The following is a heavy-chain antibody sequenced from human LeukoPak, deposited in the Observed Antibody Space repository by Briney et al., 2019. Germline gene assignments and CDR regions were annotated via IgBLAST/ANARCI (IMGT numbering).Heavy chain of an antibody. V-gene: IGHV3-48*03. CDR3: ARQEGGWFDP. CDR1: GFTFSSYE. Sequence: GGSLRLSCAASGFTFSSYEMNWVRQAPGKGLEWVSYISTSGSTIYFADSVKGRFTISRDNAKNSLYLQMNSLRAEDTAVYYCARQEGGWFDPWGQGTLVTVSS. J-gene: IGHJ5*02. CDR2: ISTSGSTI. D-gene: IGHD2-15*01.